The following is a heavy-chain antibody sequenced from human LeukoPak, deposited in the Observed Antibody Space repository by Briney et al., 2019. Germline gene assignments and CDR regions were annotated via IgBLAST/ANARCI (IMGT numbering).Heavy chain of an antibody. J-gene: IGHJ6*02. V-gene: IGHV3-30*04. D-gene: IGHD3-22*01. CDR3: ARDVDSSGYFPEYYYYGMDV. CDR1: GFTFSSYA. Sequence: GGSLRLSCAASGFTFSSYAMHWVRQAPGKGLEWVAVISYDGSNKYYADSVKGRFTISSDNSKNTLYLQMNSLRAEDTAVYYCARDVDSSGYFPEYYYYGMDVWGQGTTVTVSS. CDR2: ISYDGSNK.